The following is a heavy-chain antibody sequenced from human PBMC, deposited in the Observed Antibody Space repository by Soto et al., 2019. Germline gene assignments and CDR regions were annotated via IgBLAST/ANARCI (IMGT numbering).Heavy chain of an antibody. CDR1: GFSLSTSGVG. V-gene: IGHV2-5*02. J-gene: IGHJ6*02. Sequence: QITLKESGPTLVKPTQTLTLTCTFSGFSLSTSGVGVGWIRQPPGKALEWLALIYWDDDKRYSPSLKSRLTITKDTSKNQVVLTMTNMDPVDTATYYCAHSPYHRYYYYYGIDVWGQGTTVTVSS. CDR2: IYWDDDK. CDR3: AHSPYHRYYYYYGIDV.